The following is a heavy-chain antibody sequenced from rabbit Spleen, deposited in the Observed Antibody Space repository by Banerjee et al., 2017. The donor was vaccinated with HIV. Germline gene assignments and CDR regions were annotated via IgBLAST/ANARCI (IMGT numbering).Heavy chain of an antibody. Sequence: QSLEESGGGLVKPGASLTLTCKASGFSFNSGYDMCWVRQAPGKGLEWIACIYGGDSDSTAYASWAKGRFTISKTSSTTVTLQMTSLTAADTATYFCARGSATMTLVITGYYFTLWGQGTLVTVS. J-gene: IGHJ4*01. CDR1: GFSFNSGYD. CDR2: IYGGDSDST. D-gene: IGHD2-1*01. V-gene: IGHV1S40*01. CDR3: ARGSATMTLVITGYYFTL.